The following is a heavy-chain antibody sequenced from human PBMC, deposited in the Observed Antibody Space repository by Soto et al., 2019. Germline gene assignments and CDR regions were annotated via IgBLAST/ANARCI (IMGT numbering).Heavy chain of an antibody. D-gene: IGHD1-26*01. CDR3: ARDFRRSASYEHAFDI. CDR2: VYQSGST. Sequence: SETLSLTCAVSGYSISSDYYWGWIRQPPGKGLEWIGSVYQSGSTYSNPSLTSRVTISVDTSKNQFSLKLTSVAAADTAVYYCARDFRRSASYEHAFDIWGQGTMVTVSS. CDR1: GYSISSDYY. V-gene: IGHV4-38-2*02. J-gene: IGHJ3*02.